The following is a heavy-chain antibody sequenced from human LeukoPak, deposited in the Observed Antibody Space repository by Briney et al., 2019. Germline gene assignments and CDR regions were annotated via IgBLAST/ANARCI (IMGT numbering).Heavy chain of an antibody. V-gene: IGHV3-66*01. CDR1: GFTFSSYS. CDR3: ARERRGYSGYDYVGYYYYMDV. CDR2: IYSGGST. D-gene: IGHD5-12*01. J-gene: IGHJ6*03. Sequence: GGSLRLSCAASGFTFSSYSMNWVRQAPGKGLEWVSVIYSGGSTYYADSVKGRFTISRDNSKNTLYLQINSLRAEDTAVYYCARERRGYSGYDYVGYYYYMDVWGKGTTVTISS.